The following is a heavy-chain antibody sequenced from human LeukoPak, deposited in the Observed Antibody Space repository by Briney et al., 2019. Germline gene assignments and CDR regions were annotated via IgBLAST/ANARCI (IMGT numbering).Heavy chain of an antibody. Sequence: ASVKVSCKVSGYTLTEFLMYWVRQAPGEGLEWMGGFYAEDGETIYAQTYPDRDTMTQDPSTDTGYMYLSNLRSEDTAVYLCTTDRQDDGVGFVYGSTSFVGPSVGGQGTTVTVS. V-gene: IGHV1-24*01. J-gene: IGHJ6*02. CDR3: TTDRQDDGVGFVYGSTSFVGPSV. CDR2: FYAEDGET. D-gene: IGHD3-10*01. CDR1: GYTLTEFL.